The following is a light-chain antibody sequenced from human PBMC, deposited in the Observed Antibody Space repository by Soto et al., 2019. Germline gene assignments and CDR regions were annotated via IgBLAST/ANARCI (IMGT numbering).Light chain of an antibody. CDR3: TSFTTSSTDV. V-gene: IGLV2-14*01. CDR2: EVN. CDR1: SSDVGAYNY. Sequence: QSALTQPASVSGSPGQSITISCTGTSSDVGAYNYVSWYQQYPGKAPKLMIYEVNNRPSGVSNRFSGSKSGNTASLTISGLQAEDEADYYCTSFTTSSTDVVGAGTKLTVL. J-gene: IGLJ1*01.